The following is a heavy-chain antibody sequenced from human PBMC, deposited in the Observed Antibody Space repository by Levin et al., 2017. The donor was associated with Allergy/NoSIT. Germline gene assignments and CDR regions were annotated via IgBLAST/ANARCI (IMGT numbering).Heavy chain of an antibody. D-gene: IGHD3-22*01. CDR2: IYYSGSS. Sequence: SETLSLTCSVSGGSISSSTYYWDWIRQPPGTGLEWIGSIYYSGSSYYNPALKSRVSISQDTTKNQFSLKLTSVTAADTAVYYCARDAGGYLLLGRLDVWGQGTTVTVSS. V-gene: IGHV4-39*07. CDR1: GGSISSSTYY. CDR3: ARDAGGYLLLGRLDV. J-gene: IGHJ6*02.